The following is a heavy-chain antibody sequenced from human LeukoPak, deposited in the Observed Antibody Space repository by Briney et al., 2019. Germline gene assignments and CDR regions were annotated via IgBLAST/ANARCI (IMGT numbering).Heavy chain of an antibody. Sequence: SETLSLTCTVSGGSISTYYWSWIRQPPRKGLEWIGYIYYSGSTNSNPSLKSRVTMSLDTSKNQHSLKLRSVTAADTAVYYCARVGTMVREGYYFDYWGQGTLVTVSS. CDR3: ARVGTMVREGYYFDY. J-gene: IGHJ4*02. V-gene: IGHV4-59*03. CDR2: IYYSGST. CDR1: GGSISTYY. D-gene: IGHD3-10*01.